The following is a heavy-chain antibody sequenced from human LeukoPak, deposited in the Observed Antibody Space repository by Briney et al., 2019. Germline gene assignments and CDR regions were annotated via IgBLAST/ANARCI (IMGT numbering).Heavy chain of an antibody. D-gene: IGHD2-15*01. J-gene: IGHJ5*02. CDR3: ARGYCSGGSCYNNWFDH. V-gene: IGHV1-2*04. Sequence: ASVKVSCKASGYTFTCYYMHWVRQAPGQGLEWMGWINPNSGGTNYAQEFQGWVTMTRDTSISTAYMELSRLRSDDTAVYYCARGYCSGGSCYNNWFDHWGQGTLVTVSS. CDR2: INPNSGGT. CDR1: GYTFTCYY.